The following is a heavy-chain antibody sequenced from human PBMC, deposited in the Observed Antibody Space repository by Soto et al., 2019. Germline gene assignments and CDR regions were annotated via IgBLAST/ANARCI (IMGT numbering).Heavy chain of an antibody. CDR2: ITHRGST. CDR3: ARGWGRIFDF. Sequence: QVQLQQWGAGLLKPSETLSLTCAVYGGSFSGYYWNWIRQPPGKGLEWIGEITHRGSTNYTPSLKRRFTISVDTSKNQFSLKLSSVTAADTAVYYCARGWGRIFDFWGQGTRVTVSS. CDR1: GGSFSGYY. J-gene: IGHJ4*02. V-gene: IGHV4-34*01. D-gene: IGHD7-27*01.